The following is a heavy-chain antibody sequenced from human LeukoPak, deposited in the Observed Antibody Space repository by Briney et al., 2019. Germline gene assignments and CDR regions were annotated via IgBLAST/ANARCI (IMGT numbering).Heavy chain of an antibody. Sequence: GGSLSLSCAASGFTFSSYWMHWVRQAPGKGLVWVSRIVSDGSSATYADSVRGRFTVSRDNAKSTLFLQMNSLTPEDTAVYYCVRDIATTPVYWGQGALVTASS. D-gene: IGHD2-15*01. CDR3: VRDIATTPVY. V-gene: IGHV3-74*01. J-gene: IGHJ4*02. CDR1: GFTFSSYW. CDR2: IVSDGSSA.